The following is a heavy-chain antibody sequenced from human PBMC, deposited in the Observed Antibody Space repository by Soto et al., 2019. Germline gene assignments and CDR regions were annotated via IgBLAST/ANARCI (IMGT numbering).Heavy chain of an antibody. CDR2: IIPIFGTA. V-gene: IGHV1-69*13. CDR3: ARASGIEVAGSRFDP. CDR1: GGTFSSYA. D-gene: IGHD6-19*01. J-gene: IGHJ5*02. Sequence: SVKVSCKASGGTFSSYAISWVRQAPGQGLEWVGGIIPIFGTANYAQKFQGRVTITADESTSTAYMELSSLRSEDTAVYYCARASGIEVAGSRFDPWGQGTLVTVSS.